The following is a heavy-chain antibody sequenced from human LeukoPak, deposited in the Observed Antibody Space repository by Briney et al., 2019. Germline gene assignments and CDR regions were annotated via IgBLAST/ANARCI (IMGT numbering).Heavy chain of an antibody. CDR1: GGSISNYY. CDR2: IYSSGST. V-gene: IGHV4-59*01. Sequence: SETLSLTCTVSGGSISNYYWSWIRQPPGKGLEWIGYIYSSGSTSYNPSLKSRVTMSVDTSKNQLSLNLNPVTAADTAVYHCARGYSRDWGLQYFQHWGQGTLVTVSS. CDR3: ARGYSRDWGLQYFQH. J-gene: IGHJ1*01. D-gene: IGHD6-19*01.